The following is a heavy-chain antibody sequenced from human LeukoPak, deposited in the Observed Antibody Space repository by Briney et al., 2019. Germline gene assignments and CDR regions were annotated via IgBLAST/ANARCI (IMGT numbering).Heavy chain of an antibody. J-gene: IGHJ1*01. Sequence: GASVKVSCKASGYTFTSYDINWVRQATGQGLEWMGWMNPNNGNTDYAQKFQGRVTLTRNTSISTAYMELSSLRSEDTAVYYCSRGGPVAGTHKYFQHWGQRTLVTVSS. CDR1: GYTFTSYD. CDR2: MNPNNGNT. CDR3: SRGGPVAGTHKYFQH. V-gene: IGHV1-8*01. D-gene: IGHD6-19*01.